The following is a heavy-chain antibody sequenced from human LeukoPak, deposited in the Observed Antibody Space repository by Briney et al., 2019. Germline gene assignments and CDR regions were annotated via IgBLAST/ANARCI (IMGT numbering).Heavy chain of an antibody. Sequence: QSGGSLRLSCGASGFTFTTYAMTWVRQAPGKGLEWVSSITGSGGSTYYADSVKGRFTISRDNAKNSLYLQMNSLRAEDTAVYYCARALKLNIVATTGEYDYWGQGTLVTVSS. D-gene: IGHD5-12*01. J-gene: IGHJ4*02. CDR3: ARALKLNIVATTGEYDY. CDR2: ITGSGGST. CDR1: GFTFTTYA. V-gene: IGHV3-23*01.